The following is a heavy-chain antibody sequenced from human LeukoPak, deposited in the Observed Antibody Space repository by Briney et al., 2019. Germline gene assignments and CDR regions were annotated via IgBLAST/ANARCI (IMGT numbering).Heavy chain of an antibody. J-gene: IGHJ6*02. D-gene: IGHD3-3*01. Sequence: PSETLSLTCAVYGGSFSGYYWSWIRQPPGKGLEWIGYIYYSGSTNYNPSLKSRVTISVDTSKNQFSLKLSSVTAADTAVYYCARERPVSFWSGYPKTLYYYYGMDVWGQGTTVTVSS. CDR3: ARERPVSFWSGYPKTLYYYYGMDV. V-gene: IGHV4-59*01. CDR1: GGSFSGYY. CDR2: IYYSGST.